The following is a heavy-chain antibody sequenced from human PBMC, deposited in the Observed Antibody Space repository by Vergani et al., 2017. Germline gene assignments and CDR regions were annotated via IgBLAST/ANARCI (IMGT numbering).Heavy chain of an antibody. CDR3: ARGADYGDYFRV. D-gene: IGHD4-17*01. Sequence: QVQLQESGPGLVKPSETLSLTCTVSGGSISSYYWSWIRQPAGKGLEWIGRIYYSGSTYYNPSLKSRVTISVDTSKNQFSLKLSSVTAADTAVYYCARGADYGDYFRVWGQGTLVTVSS. CDR1: GGSISSYY. V-gene: IGHV4-59*05. J-gene: IGHJ4*02. CDR2: IYYSGST.